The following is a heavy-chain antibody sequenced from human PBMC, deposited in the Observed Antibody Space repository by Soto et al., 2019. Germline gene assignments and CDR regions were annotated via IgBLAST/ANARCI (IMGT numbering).Heavy chain of an antibody. Sequence: ASVKVSCKASGFSFSDYFMHWVRQAPGQGLEWMGIINPSGDSRNYAQKFQGRVTMTRDTSISTAYMELSRLGSDDTAVYYCARDEEITIFGVVIPRYFDYWGQGTLVTVSS. CDR2: INPSGDSR. J-gene: IGHJ4*02. CDR1: GFSFSDYF. CDR3: ARDEEITIFGVVIPRYFDY. V-gene: IGHV1-2*02. D-gene: IGHD3-3*01.